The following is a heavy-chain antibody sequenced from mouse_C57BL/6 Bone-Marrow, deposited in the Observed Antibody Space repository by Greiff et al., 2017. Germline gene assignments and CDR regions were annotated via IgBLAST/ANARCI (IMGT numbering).Heavy chain of an antibody. Sequence: VQLQQPGAELVKPGASVKMSCKASGYTFTSYWINWVKQRPGPGLEWIGDIYPGSGSTNYNEKFKSKATLTVDKSSSTAYMQLSSLTSEDSAVYYCARPDWYFDVWGTGTTVTVSS. J-gene: IGHJ1*03. V-gene: IGHV1-55*01. CDR1: GYTFTSYW. CDR3: ARPDWYFDV. CDR2: IYPGSGST.